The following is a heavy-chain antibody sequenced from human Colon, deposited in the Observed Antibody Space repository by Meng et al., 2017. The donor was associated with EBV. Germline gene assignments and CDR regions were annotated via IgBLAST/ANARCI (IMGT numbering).Heavy chain of an antibody. V-gene: IGHV1-18*01. D-gene: IGHD3-10*01. J-gene: IGHJ4*02. CDR3: ARGTPGRSYSDY. CDR1: GYTFASYG. Sequence: QVPLQQAGAEVKQPGASVLVCCVSSGYTFASYGISWLRQAPGQGLEWMGWFVNNVNTYSAQKFQGRVTMTTDTHTSTAFMVLRRLRSDDTAVYYCARGTPGRSYSDYWGQGTLVTVSS. CDR2: FVNNVNT.